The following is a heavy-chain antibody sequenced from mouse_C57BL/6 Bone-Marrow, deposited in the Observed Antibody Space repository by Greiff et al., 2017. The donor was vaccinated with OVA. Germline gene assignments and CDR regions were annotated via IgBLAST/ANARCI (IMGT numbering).Heavy chain of an antibody. D-gene: IGHD2-4*01. J-gene: IGHJ1*03. V-gene: IGHV5-15*01. Sequence: EVQRVESGGGLVQPGGSLKLSCAASGFTFSDYGMAWVRQAPRQGPEWVAFISNLAYSIYYAETVTGRFTISRENAKNTLYLEMSSLRSEDTAMYYCARHVYDYEDWYFDVWGTGTTVTVSS. CDR1: GFTFSDYG. CDR3: ARHVYDYEDWYFDV. CDR2: ISNLAYSI.